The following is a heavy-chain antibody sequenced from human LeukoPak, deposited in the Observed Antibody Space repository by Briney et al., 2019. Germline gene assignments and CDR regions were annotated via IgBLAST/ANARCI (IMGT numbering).Heavy chain of an antibody. Sequence: ASVKVSCKASGYTITSYYMHWVRQAPGQGLEWMGIINPSGGSTSYAQKFQGRVTMTRDTFTSTVYMELSSLRSEDTAVYYCARDRVVVAATSGMDVWGQGTTVTVSS. CDR3: ARDRVVVAATSGMDV. CDR2: INPSGGST. V-gene: IGHV1-46*01. J-gene: IGHJ6*02. CDR1: GYTITSYY. D-gene: IGHD2-15*01.